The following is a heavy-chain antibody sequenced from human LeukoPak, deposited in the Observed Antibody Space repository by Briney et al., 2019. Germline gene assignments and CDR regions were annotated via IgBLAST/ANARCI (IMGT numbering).Heavy chain of an antibody. J-gene: IGHJ4*02. V-gene: IGHV3-7*01. D-gene: IGHD3-10*01. CDR1: GGSISSSSYY. Sequence: ETLSLTCTVSGGSISSSSYYWGWIRQPPGKGLEWVANIKQDGSEKYYVDSVKGRFTISRDNAKNSPYLQMNSLRAEDTAVYYCARDLPPYYGSGSPLDYWGQGTLVTVSS. CDR2: IKQDGSEK. CDR3: ARDLPPYYGSGSPLDY.